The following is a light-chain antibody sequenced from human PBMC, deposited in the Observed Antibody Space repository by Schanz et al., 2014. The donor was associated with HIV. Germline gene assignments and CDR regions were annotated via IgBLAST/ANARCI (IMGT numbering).Light chain of an antibody. Sequence: EMVMTQSPATLSASPGERATLSCRASQSVGAYLAWYQQKPGQAPRLLIYGAFSRATGIPDRFSGSGSGTEFTLTISSLQSEDFAVYYCQQYNNWPMYTFGQGTKLEIK. CDR1: QSVGAY. J-gene: IGKJ2*01. CDR3: QQYNNWPMYT. CDR2: GAF. V-gene: IGKV3D-15*01.